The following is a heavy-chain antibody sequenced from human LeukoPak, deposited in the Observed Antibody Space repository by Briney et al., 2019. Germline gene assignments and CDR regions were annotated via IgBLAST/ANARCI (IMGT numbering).Heavy chain of an antibody. J-gene: IGHJ2*01. Sequence: GASVKVSCKASGFTFTSSAVQWVRQARGQRLEWIGWIVVGSGNTNYAQKFQERVTITRDMSTSTAYMELSSLRSEDTAVYYCAAHPLSHWYFDLWGRGTLVTVSS. CDR2: IVVGSGNT. V-gene: IGHV1-58*01. CDR1: GFTFTSSA. CDR3: AAHPLSHWYFDL.